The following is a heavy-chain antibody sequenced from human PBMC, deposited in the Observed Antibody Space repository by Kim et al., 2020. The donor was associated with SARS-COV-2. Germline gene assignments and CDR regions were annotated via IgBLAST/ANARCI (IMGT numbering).Heavy chain of an antibody. J-gene: IGHJ3*01. D-gene: IGHD2-2*02. CDR1: GFTFSSYE. CDR2: ISSSGTTI. Sequence: GGSLRLSCAASGFTFSSYEMNWVRQAPGKGLEWVSYISSSGTTIYYADSVKGRFTISRDNAKNSLYLQMNSLRAEDTTLYYCARLLYQSTTDAFDLLGQG. V-gene: IGHV3-48*03. CDR3: ARLLYQSTTDAFDL.